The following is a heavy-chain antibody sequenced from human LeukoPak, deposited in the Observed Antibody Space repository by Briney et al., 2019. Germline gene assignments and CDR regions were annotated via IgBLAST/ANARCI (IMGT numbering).Heavy chain of an antibody. Sequence: GGSLRLSCAASGFTFSSYSMNWVRQAPGKGLEWVSSISSSSSYIYYADSVKGRFTISRDNAKNSLYLQMNSLRAEDTAVYYCARVNTMVRGVNWFDPWGQGTLVTVSS. CDR2: ISSSSSYI. CDR1: GFTFSSYS. J-gene: IGHJ5*02. V-gene: IGHV3-21*01. CDR3: ARVNTMVRGVNWFDP. D-gene: IGHD3-10*01.